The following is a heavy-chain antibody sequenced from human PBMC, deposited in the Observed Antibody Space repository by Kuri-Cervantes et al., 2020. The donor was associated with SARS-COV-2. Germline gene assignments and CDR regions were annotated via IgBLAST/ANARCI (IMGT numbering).Heavy chain of an antibody. Sequence: ASVKVSCKASGYTFLGYYLHWVRQAPGKGLEWLGWINPYKDYTKYAQKVQGRVTMTTNTSSNTTYMEVRSLRSDETAVYFCARVFFGRAHGAGTYDLMYVWGKGTTVTVSS. CDR2: INPYKDYT. CDR1: GYTFLGYY. D-gene: IGHD3-10*01. J-gene: IGHJ6*04. V-gene: IGHV1-2*02. CDR3: ARVFFGRAHGAGTYDLMYV.